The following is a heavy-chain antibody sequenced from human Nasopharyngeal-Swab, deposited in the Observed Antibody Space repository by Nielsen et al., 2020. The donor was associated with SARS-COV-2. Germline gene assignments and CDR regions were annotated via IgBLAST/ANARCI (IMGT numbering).Heavy chain of an antibody. CDR1: GFTFGSYG. D-gene: IGHD3-10*01. V-gene: IGHV3-30*18. CDR3: AKGTITMVRGVIGWFDP. CDR2: ISYDGSNK. Sequence: GGSLRLSCAASGFTFGSYGMHWVRQAPGKGLEWVAVISYDGSNKYYADSVKGRFTISRDNSKNTLYLQMNSLRAEDTAVYYCAKGTITMVRGVIGWFDPWGQGTLVTVSS. J-gene: IGHJ5*02.